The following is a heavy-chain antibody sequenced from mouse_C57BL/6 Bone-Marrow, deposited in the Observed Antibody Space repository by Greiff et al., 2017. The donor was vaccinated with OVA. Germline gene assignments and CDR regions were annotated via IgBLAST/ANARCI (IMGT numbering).Heavy chain of an antibody. CDR1: DSEVFPIAY. D-gene: IGHD3-2*02. CDR2: ILPGIGRT. V-gene: IGHV15-2*01. J-gene: IGHJ3*01. Sequence: QVQLQQSGSELRSPGSSVKLSCKDFDSEVFPIAYMSWVRPKPGHGFEWIGGILPGIGRTIYGEKFEDKATLDADTLSTTAYMEHNSLTSQDSAINYCARPTAQATWFAYWGQGTLVTVSA. CDR3: ARPTAQATWFAY.